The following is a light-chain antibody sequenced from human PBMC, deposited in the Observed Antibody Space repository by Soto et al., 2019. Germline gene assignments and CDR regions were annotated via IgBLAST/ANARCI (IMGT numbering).Light chain of an antibody. J-gene: IGLJ2*01. CDR1: SSDVGSHNL. CDR3: CSYAGSSTVV. Sequence: QSVLTQPASVSGSPGQSITISCTGSSSDVGSHNLVSWYQQHPGKAPKLMIYDVSKRPSGVSNRFSGSKSGNTASLTISGLQAEAEADYCCCSYAGSSTVVFGGGTKLTV. CDR2: DVS. V-gene: IGLV2-23*02.